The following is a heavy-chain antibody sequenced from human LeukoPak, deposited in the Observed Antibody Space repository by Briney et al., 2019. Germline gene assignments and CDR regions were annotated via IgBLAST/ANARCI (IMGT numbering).Heavy chain of an antibody. CDR1: GFTFSSYG. Sequence: PGGSLRLSCAASGFTFSSYGMHWVRQAPGKGLEWVAFIRYDGSHKYYADSVKGRFTISRDNSKNTLYLQMNSLRAEDTAVYYCARGGSNSYGPTRLFDYWGQGTLVTVSS. V-gene: IGHV3-30*02. CDR2: IRYDGSHK. J-gene: IGHJ4*02. CDR3: ARGGSNSYGPTRLFDY. D-gene: IGHD5-18*01.